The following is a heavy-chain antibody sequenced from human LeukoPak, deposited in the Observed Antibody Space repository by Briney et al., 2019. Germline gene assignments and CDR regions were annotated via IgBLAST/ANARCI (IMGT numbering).Heavy chain of an antibody. J-gene: IGHJ5*02. CDR2: INHSGST. Sequence: SETLYLTRAVYGGSFSGYYWSWIRQPPGKGLEWIGEINHSGSTNYNPSLKSRVTISVDTSKNQFSLKLSSVTAADTAVYYCARGSIHGYCSSTSCYKGLRRHNWFDPWGQGTLVTVSS. D-gene: IGHD2-2*02. CDR1: GGSFSGYY. V-gene: IGHV4-34*01. CDR3: ARGSIHGYCSSTSCYKGLRRHNWFDP.